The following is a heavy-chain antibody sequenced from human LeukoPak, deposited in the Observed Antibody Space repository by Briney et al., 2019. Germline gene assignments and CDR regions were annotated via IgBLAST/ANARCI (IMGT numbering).Heavy chain of an antibody. CDR2: IYPGDSDT. J-gene: IGHJ3*02. CDR3: ARLTRCSSTSCYDAFDI. V-gene: IGHV5-51*01. D-gene: IGHD2-2*01. Sequence: GESLKISCKGSGYSFTSYWIGWVRQMPGKGLEWMGIIYPGDSDTRYSPSFQGQVTISADKSISTAYLQWSSLKASDTAMYYCARLTRCSSTSCYDAFDIWGQGTMVTVSS. CDR1: GYSFTSYW.